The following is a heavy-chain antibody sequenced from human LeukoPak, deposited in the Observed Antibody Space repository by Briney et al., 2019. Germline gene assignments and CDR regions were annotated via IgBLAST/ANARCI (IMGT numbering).Heavy chain of an antibody. D-gene: IGHD3-9*01. CDR2: ISSSSSYI. V-gene: IGHV3-21*01. CDR1: GFTFSSYS. Sequence: PGGSLRLSCAASGFTFSSYSMNWVRQASGKGLEWVSSISSSSSYIYYADSVKGRFTTSRDNAKNSLYLQMNSLRAEDTAVYYCARSPFSKFYDILAGFKGYFLDYWGQGTLVTVSS. CDR3: ARSPFSKFYDILAGFKGYFLDY. J-gene: IGHJ4*02.